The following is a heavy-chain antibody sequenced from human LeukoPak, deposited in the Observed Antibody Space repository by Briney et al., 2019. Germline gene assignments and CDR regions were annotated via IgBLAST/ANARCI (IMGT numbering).Heavy chain of an antibody. CDR2: ISSSSSTI. D-gene: IGHD5-18*01. Sequence: GGSLRLSCAASGFTFSSYSMNWVRQAPGKGLEWVSYISSSSSTIYYADSVKGRFTISRDNAKDTLYLQMNSLRAEDTAVYYCASPKGGYNYVNFDYWGQGTLVTVSS. V-gene: IGHV3-48*04. CDR1: GFTFSSYS. J-gene: IGHJ4*02. CDR3: ASPKGGYNYVNFDY.